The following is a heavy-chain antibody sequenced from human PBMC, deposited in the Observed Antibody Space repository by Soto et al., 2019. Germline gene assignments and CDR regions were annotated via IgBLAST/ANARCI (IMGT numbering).Heavy chain of an antibody. CDR3: ARLIVATGTYYFDY. V-gene: IGHV4-31*03. Sequence: PSETLSLTCTVSGGSISSGGYYWSWIRQHPGKGLEWIGYIYYSGSTYYKPSLKSRVTISVDTSKNQFSLKLSSVTAADTAVYYCARLIVATGTYYFDYWGQGTLVTVSS. J-gene: IGHJ4*02. D-gene: IGHD5-12*01. CDR2: IYYSGST. CDR1: GGSISSGGYY.